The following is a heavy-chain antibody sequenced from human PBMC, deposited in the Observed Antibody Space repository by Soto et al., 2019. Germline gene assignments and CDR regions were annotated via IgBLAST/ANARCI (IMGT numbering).Heavy chain of an antibody. CDR1: GFTFSGYG. CDR3: AKSITIFGVVIAYYYYGMDV. CDR2: ISYDGSNK. J-gene: IGHJ6*02. V-gene: IGHV3-30*18. Sequence: LRVSCAASGFTFSGYGMHWVRQAPGKGLEWVAVISYDGSNKYYADSVKGRFTISRDNSKNTLYLQMNSLRAEDTAVYYCAKSITIFGVVIAYYYYGMDVWGQGTTVTVSS. D-gene: IGHD3-3*01.